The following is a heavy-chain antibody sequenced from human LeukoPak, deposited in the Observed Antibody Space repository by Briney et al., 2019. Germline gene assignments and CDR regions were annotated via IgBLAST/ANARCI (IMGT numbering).Heavy chain of an antibody. J-gene: IGHJ6*03. CDR1: GGSFSGYY. CDR3: ARAESYYYYYMDV. V-gene: IGHV4-34*01. CDR2: INHSGST. Sequence: SETLSLTCAVYGGSFSGYYWSWIRQPPGKGLEWIGEINHSGSTNYNPSLKSRVTISVDTSKNQFSLKLSSVTAADTAVYYCARAESYYYYYMDVWGKGTTVTISS.